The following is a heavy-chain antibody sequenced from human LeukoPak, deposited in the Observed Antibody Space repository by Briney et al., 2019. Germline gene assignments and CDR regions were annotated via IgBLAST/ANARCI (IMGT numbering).Heavy chain of an antibody. J-gene: IGHJ3*02. Sequence: SVKVSCKASGGTFSSYAISWVRQAPGQGLEWMGGIIPIFGTANYAQKFQGRVTITTDESTSTACMELSSLRSEDTAVYYCARDVRNYYDSSGYDAFDIWGQGTMVTVSS. D-gene: IGHD3-22*01. V-gene: IGHV1-69*05. CDR3: ARDVRNYYDSSGYDAFDI. CDR2: IIPIFGTA. CDR1: GGTFSSYA.